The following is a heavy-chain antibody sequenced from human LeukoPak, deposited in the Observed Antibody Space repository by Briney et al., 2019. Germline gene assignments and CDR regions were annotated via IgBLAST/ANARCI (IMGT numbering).Heavy chain of an antibody. Sequence: SETLSLTCTVSGGSISSYYWSWIRQPPGKGPEWIGYIYYSGSTNYNPSLKSRVTISVDTSKNQFSLKLSSVTAADTAVYYCAGSYYYDSSGYFDYWGQGTLVTVSS. D-gene: IGHD3-22*01. CDR3: AGSYYYDSSGYFDY. CDR2: IYYSGST. V-gene: IGHV4-59*01. CDR1: GGSISSYY. J-gene: IGHJ4*02.